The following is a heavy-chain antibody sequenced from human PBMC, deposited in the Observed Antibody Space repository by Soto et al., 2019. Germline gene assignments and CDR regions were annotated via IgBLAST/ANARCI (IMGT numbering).Heavy chain of an antibody. CDR2: ISWNSGSI. CDR3: AKAKGIAVAGSLDY. Sequence: DVQLVESGGGLVQPGRSLRLSCAASGFTFDDYAMHWVRQAPGKGLEWVSGISWNSGSIGYADSVKGRFTISRDNAKNSLYLQMNSLRAEDTALYYCAKAKGIAVAGSLDYWGQGTLVTVSS. D-gene: IGHD6-19*01. CDR1: GFTFDDYA. V-gene: IGHV3-9*01. J-gene: IGHJ4*02.